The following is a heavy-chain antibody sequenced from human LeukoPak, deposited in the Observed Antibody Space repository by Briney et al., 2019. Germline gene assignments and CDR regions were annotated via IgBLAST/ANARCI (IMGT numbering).Heavy chain of an antibody. CDR3: ARSFVVVVTASTHFDY. Sequence: ASVKVPCKASGYTFTDYYMHWVRQAPGQGLEWMGWIHPNSGGTNYAQHFQGRVAMTRGTSISTAYVELINLRSDDTAVYYCARSFVVVVTASTHFDYWGQGTLVTVSS. V-gene: IGHV1-2*02. J-gene: IGHJ4*02. CDR2: IHPNSGGT. CDR1: GYTFTDYY. D-gene: IGHD2-15*01.